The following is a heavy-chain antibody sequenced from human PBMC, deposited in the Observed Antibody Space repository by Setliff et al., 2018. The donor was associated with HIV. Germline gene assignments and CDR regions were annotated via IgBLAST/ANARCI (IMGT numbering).Heavy chain of an antibody. J-gene: IGHJ4*02. CDR2: VIPVFGEP. Sequence: RASVKVSCKASGDIPRHYDFNWVRQAPGQGLEWVGSVIPVFGEPHYAQRFQGRVTITADRSSNTAYMEIMSLRSDDTATYYCGRGVLYGLSEYWGPGSLVTVSS. CDR3: GRGVLYGLSEY. D-gene: IGHD3-10*01. CDR1: GDIPRHYD. V-gene: IGHV1-69*13.